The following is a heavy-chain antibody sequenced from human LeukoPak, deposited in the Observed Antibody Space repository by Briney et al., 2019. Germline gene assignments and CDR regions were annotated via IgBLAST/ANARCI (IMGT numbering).Heavy chain of an antibody. CDR3: AELGITMIGGV. D-gene: IGHD3-10*02. J-gene: IGHJ6*04. Sequence: SGGSLRLSCAASGFTFRSYWMSWVRQAPGKGLEWVSYISSSGSTIYYADSVKGRFTISRDNAKNSLYLQMNSLRAEDTAVYYCAELGITMIGGVWGKGTTVTISS. V-gene: IGHV3-48*04. CDR1: GFTFRSYW. CDR2: ISSSGSTI.